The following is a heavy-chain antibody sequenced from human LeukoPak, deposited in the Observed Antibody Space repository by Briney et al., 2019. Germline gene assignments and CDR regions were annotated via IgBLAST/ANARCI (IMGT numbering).Heavy chain of an antibody. J-gene: IGHJ6*04. CDR3: AELGITMIGGV. V-gene: IGHV3-11*04. CDR2: ISSSGSTI. CDR1: GFTFSDYY. D-gene: IGHD3-10*02. Sequence: PGGSPRLSCAASGFTFSDYYMNWVRQAPGKGLEWVSYISSSGSTIYYADSVKGRFTISRDNAKNSLYLQMNGLRAEDTAVYYCAELGITMIGGVWGKGTTVTISS.